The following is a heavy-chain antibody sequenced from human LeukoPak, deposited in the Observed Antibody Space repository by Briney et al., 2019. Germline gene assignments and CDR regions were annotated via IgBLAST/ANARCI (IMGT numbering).Heavy chain of an antibody. Sequence: LEASVKVSCKASVYTYTGYYMHWVRQAPGQGLEWMGWINPNSGGTNYAQKFQGRVTMTRDTSISTAYMELSRLRSEDTAVYYCATFRAPLRRTSFDYWGQGTLVTVSS. CDR2: INPNSGGT. D-gene: IGHD5-12*01. CDR1: VYTYTGYY. J-gene: IGHJ4*02. CDR3: ATFRAPLRRTSFDY. V-gene: IGHV1-2*03.